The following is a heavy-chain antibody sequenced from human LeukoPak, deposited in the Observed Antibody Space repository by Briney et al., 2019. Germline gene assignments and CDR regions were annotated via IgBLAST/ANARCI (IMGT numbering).Heavy chain of an antibody. D-gene: IGHD1-26*01. V-gene: IGHV1-69*04. CDR3: ARLVGATDIDY. CDR2: IIPILSIA. Sequence: ASVKVSCKASGGTFSSYAISWVRQAPGQGLEWMGRIIPILSIANYAQKFQGRVTITADKSTSTAYMELSSLRSEDKAVYYCARLVGATDIDYWGQGTLVTVSS. CDR1: GGTFSSYA. J-gene: IGHJ4*02.